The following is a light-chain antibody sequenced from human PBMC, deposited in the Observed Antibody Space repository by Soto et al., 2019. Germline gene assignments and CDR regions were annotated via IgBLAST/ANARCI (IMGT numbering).Light chain of an antibody. CDR3: QQRSNLVS. V-gene: IGKV3-11*01. CDR2: DAS. CDR1: QSVPRN. Sequence: IVLTQSPASLSLSPGERATLSCRASQSVPRNLAWYQQRPGQAPRLLIYDASTTATGIPARLSGSGSGTDFTLTISSLEPEDFAVYYCQQRSNLVSFGPGTRLEIK. J-gene: IGKJ5*01.